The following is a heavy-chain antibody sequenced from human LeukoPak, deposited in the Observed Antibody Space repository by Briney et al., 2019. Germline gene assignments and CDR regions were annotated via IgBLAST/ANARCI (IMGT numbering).Heavy chain of an antibody. J-gene: IGHJ6*03. Sequence: LSLTCTVSGGSISSYYWSWIRQPPGKGLEWVGFIRSKAYGGTTEYAASVKGRFTISRDDSKSIAYLQMNSLKTEDTAVYYCTRATIWFGESNYYYYMDVWGKGTTVTISS. CDR3: TRATIWFGESNYYYYMDV. V-gene: IGHV3-49*03. CDR2: IRSKAYGGTT. D-gene: IGHD3-10*01. CDR1: GGSISSYY.